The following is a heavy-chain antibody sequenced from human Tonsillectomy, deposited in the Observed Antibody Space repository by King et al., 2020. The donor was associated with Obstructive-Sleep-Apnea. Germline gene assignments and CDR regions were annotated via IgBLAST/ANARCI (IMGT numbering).Heavy chain of an antibody. D-gene: IGHD2-21*02. Sequence: VQLQESGPGLVKPSETLSLTCTVSGASISSHYWGWIRQPPGKGLEWIGNMYKSGSTNYNPSLQSRVTISLDTSKNQFSLKLASVTVADTAVYYCARQRLAAYCGGDCYPNYFDHWGQGILVTVSS. CDR1: GASISSHY. J-gene: IGHJ4*02. CDR2: MYKSGST. CDR3: ARQRLAAYCGGDCYPNYFDH. V-gene: IGHV4-59*08.